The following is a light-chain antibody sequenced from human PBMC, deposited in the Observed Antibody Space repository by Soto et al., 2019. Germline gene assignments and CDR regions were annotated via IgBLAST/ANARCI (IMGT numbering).Light chain of an antibody. V-gene: IGLV4-60*02. CDR3: ETWDFNTRV. J-gene: IGLJ3*02. Sequence: QPVLTQSSSASASLGSSVKLTCTLSSGHSSYIIAWHQQQPGKAPRYLMKLEGTGNYNKGSGVPDRFSGSSSGADRYLTISNLHFEDEADYYCETWDFNTRVFGGGTQLTVL. CDR1: SGHSSYI. CDR2: LEGTGNY.